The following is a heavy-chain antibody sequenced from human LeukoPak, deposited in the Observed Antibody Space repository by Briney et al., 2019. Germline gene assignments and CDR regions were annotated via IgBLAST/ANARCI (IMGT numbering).Heavy chain of an antibody. J-gene: IGHJ5*02. Sequence: PSETLSLTCAVSGGSISSGGYSWSWIRQPPGKGLEWIGYIYHSGSTYYNPSLKSRVTISVDRSKNQFSVKLSSVTAADTAVYYCARVDARTGYSGYDAFDPWGQGTLVTVSS. V-gene: IGHV4-30-2*01. CDR2: IYHSGST. D-gene: IGHD5-12*01. CDR3: ARVDARTGYSGYDAFDP. CDR1: GGSISSGGYS.